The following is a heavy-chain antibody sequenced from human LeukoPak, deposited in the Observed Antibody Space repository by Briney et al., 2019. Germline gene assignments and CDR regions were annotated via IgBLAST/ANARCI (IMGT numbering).Heavy chain of an antibody. J-gene: IGHJ4*02. D-gene: IGHD3-3*01. CDR2: INPNSGGT. CDR1: GYTFTGYY. CDR3: ARREDFGDS. V-gene: IGHV1-2*02. Sequence: ASVKVSCKASGYTFTGYYMHWVRQAPGQGLEWMGWINPNSGGTNYAQKFQGRVTMTRDTSISTAYMELSSLRSEDTAVYYSARREDFGDSWGQGTLVTVSS.